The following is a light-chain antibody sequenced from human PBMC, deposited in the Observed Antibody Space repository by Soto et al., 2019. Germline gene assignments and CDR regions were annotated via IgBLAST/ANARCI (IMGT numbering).Light chain of an antibody. CDR2: DAS. CDR1: QGISRS. J-gene: IGKJ1*01. Sequence: DIPMTQSPSSLSASVGDRVTITCRASQGISRSLHWYQQKPGKAPKLLIYDASNLVSGVPARFSGGGSGTEFTLTIGSLQREDFATYYCQQSSSSPRTFGQGTKVEV. V-gene: IGKV1-39*01. CDR3: QQSSSSPRT.